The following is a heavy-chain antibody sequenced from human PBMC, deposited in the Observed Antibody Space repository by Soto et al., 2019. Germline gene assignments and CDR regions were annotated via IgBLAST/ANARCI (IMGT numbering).Heavy chain of an antibody. V-gene: IGHV3-7*05. Sequence: GGSLRLSCAASGFTFSSYWMSWVRQAPGKGLEWVANIKQDGSEKYYVDSVKGRFTISRDNAKNSLYLQMNSLRAEDTAVYYCARALVVRGVGFDYWGQGTLVTVSS. D-gene: IGHD3-10*01. J-gene: IGHJ4*02. CDR2: IKQDGSEK. CDR1: GFTFSSYW. CDR3: ARALVVRGVGFDY.